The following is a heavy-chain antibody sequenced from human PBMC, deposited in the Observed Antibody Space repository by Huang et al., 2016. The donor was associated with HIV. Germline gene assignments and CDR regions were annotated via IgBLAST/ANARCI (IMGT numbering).Heavy chain of an antibody. CDR3: AKRGGAWGSPYAFDL. J-gene: IGHJ3*01. CDR1: GGSFNHFG. V-gene: IGHV1-69*13. Sequence: QVQLVQSGAEVRKPGSSVKFSCRASGGSFNHFGINWVRQAPGQGLEWMGGIIPRVGTRNDAQRFKDRVTITADETTGVVHLEVTSLRSDDTAVYFCAKRGGAWGSPYAFDLWGPGTMVTVSS. D-gene: IGHD3-16*01. CDR2: IIPRVGTR.